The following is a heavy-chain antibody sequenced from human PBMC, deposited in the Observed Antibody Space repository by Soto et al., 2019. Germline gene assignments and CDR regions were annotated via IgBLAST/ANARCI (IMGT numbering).Heavy chain of an antibody. CDR3: ARAGDYYDSSGYYYRAFDI. CDR2: IYSSGST. D-gene: IGHD3-22*01. CDR1: DGSINSHF. V-gene: IGHV4-4*07. J-gene: IGHJ3*02. Sequence: SETLSLTCSVSDGSINSHFWSWIRQPAGKRLEWIGRIYSSGSTIYNPSLKSRVTMSVDTSKNQFSLKLSSMTAADTAVYYCARAGDYYDSSGYYYRAFDIWGQGTMVTVSS.